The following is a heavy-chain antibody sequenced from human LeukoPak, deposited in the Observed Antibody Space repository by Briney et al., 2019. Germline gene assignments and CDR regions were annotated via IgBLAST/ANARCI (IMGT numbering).Heavy chain of an antibody. D-gene: IGHD3-16*01. CDR3: ARGGVLKSVDY. CDR1: GGSIGSRY. J-gene: IGHJ4*02. CDR2: VYDIGTT. Sequence: SETLSLTCTVSGGSIGSRYWTWIRQTPGKGLEWIGYVYDIGTTKYNPSLKSRVTISVDTSKNQFSLRLSSVTAADTAVYYCARGGVLKSVDYWGQGTLVAVSS. V-gene: IGHV4-59*11.